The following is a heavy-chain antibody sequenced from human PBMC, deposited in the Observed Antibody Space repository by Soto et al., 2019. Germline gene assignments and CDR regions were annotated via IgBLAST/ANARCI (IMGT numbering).Heavy chain of an antibody. CDR3: ARSKRFGELMDYYDYGMDV. D-gene: IGHD3-10*01. CDR2: IIPIFGTA. Sequence: QVQLVQSGAEVKKPGSSVKVSCKASGGTFSSYAISWVRQAPGQGLEWMGGIIPIFGTANYAQKFQGRVTITADESTSTACMERSSLRSEGTAVYDCARSKRFGELMDYYDYGMDVGGQGTTVTVSS. J-gene: IGHJ6*02. CDR1: GGTFSSYA. V-gene: IGHV1-69*01.